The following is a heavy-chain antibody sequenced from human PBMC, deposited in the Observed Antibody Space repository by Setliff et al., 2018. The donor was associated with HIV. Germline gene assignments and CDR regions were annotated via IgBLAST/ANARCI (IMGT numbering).Heavy chain of an antibody. CDR2: IYYSGST. J-gene: IGHJ4*02. CDR1: GGSISSHY. V-gene: IGHV4-59*11. CDR3: ARTRGRAPVSYYFDN. Sequence: SETLSLTCTVSGGSISSHYWSWIRQPPGKGLEWIGSIYYSGSTNYNPSLKSRVTVSVDTSRDQFSLKLSSVTAADTAVYYCARTRGRAPVSYYFDNWGQGRLVTVSS. D-gene: IGHD2-2*01.